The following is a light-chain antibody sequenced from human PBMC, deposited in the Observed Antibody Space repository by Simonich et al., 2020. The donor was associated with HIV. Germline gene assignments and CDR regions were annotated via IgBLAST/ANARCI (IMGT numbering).Light chain of an antibody. CDR3: QQYYTTPLT. CDR2: WAS. CDR1: RTILYSHNNKNY. V-gene: IGKV4-1*01. J-gene: IGKJ4*01. Sequence: DIVMTQSPDSLAVSLGERATINCKSSRTILYSHNNKNYLAWYQQKPGQPPKLLIYWASTRESGVPDRFSGSGSGTDFTLTISSLQAEDVAVYYCQQYYTTPLTFGGGTKVEIK.